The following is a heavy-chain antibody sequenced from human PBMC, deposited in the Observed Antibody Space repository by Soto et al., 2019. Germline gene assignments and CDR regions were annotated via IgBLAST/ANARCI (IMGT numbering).Heavy chain of an antibody. CDR3: AKDEDYDFWSGYHFDY. J-gene: IGHJ4*02. CDR2: ISTSGGDT. D-gene: IGHD3-3*01. V-gene: IGHV3-23*01. CDR1: GFTFYNYV. Sequence: GGSLRLSCAASGFTFYNYVMSWIRLAPGKGLEWASGISTSGGDTYYADSVKGRFTISRDNSHNTLYLQVTSLRAEDTAVYYCAKDEDYDFWSGYHFDYWGQGTLVTVSS.